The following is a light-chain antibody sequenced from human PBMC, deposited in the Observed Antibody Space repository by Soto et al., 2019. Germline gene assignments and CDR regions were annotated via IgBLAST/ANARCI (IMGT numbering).Light chain of an antibody. CDR2: EGH. CDR1: SVYVGTYSL. J-gene: IGLJ1*01. CDR3: CLYVGATTYV. Sequence: QSVLAQPASVSGSPGQSITISCTGASVYVGTYSLVSWYQQHPGKAPKVVIYEGHKRPSGVPDRFSGSTSVNTASLTISGLQTDDEADYYCCLYVGATTYVFGTGTKVTVL. V-gene: IGLV2-23*01.